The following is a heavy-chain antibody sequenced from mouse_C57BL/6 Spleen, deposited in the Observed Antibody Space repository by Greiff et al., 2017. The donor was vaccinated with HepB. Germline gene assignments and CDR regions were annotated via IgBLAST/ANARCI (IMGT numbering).Heavy chain of an antibody. CDR1: GYTFTSYW. D-gene: IGHD1-1*01. CDR2: IYPSDSET. J-gene: IGHJ1*03. V-gene: IGHV1-61*01. CDR3: ARERSYYYGRGYFDV. Sequence: QVQLKQSGAELVRPGSSVKLSCKASGYTFTSYWMDWVKQRPGQGLEWIGNIYPSDSETHYNQKFKDKATLTVDKSSSTAYMQLSSVTSEDSAVYYCARERSYYYGRGYFDVWGTGTTVTVSS.